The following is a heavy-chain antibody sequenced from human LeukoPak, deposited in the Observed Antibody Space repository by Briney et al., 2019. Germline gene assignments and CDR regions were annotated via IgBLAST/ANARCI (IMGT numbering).Heavy chain of an antibody. D-gene: IGHD2-21*02. V-gene: IGHV3-33*01. CDR3: ARDHCGGDCYFDY. CDR2: IWYDGSNK. Sequence: PGGSLRLSCAASGFTFSSYGMHWVRQAPGKGLEWVAVIWYDGSNKYYADSVKGRFTISRDNSKNTLYLQMNSLRAEDTAVYYCARDHCGGDCYFDYWGQGTLVTVSS. CDR1: GFTFSSYG. J-gene: IGHJ4*02.